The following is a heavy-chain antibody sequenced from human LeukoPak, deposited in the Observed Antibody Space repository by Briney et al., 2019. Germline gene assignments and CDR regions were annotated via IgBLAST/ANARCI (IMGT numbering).Heavy chain of an antibody. CDR2: IKQDGSEK. V-gene: IGHV3-7*01. D-gene: IGHD4-23*01. Sequence: GGSLRLSCAASGFTFSSYWMSWVRQAPGKGREWVANIKQDGSEKYYVDSVKGRFTISRDNAKNSLYLQMNSLRAEDTAVYYCANDYGGNSGYYYYGMDVWGQGTTVTVSS. J-gene: IGHJ6*02. CDR1: GFTFSSYW. CDR3: ANDYGGNSGYYYYGMDV.